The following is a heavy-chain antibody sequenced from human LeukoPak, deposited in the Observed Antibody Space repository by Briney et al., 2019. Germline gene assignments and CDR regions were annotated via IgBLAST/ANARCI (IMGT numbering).Heavy chain of an antibody. CDR2: ISYDGSNK. J-gene: IGHJ4*02. CDR3: AKQRDGRSGSFDHEYYFDY. V-gene: IGHV3-30*18. D-gene: IGHD3-10*01. Sequence: GGSLRLSCAGSGFIFNNYAMHWVRQAPGKGLEWVAVISYDGSNKYYADSVKGRFTISRDNSKNTLYLQMNSLRAEDTAVYYCAKQRDGRSGSFDHEYYFDYWGQGTLVTVSS. CDR1: GFIFNNYA.